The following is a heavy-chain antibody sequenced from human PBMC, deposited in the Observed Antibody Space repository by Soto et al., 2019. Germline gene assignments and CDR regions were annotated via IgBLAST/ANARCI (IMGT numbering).Heavy chain of an antibody. J-gene: IGHJ4*02. D-gene: IGHD1-26*01. CDR1: GFTFSGSA. V-gene: IGHV3-73*02. Sequence: EVQLVESGGGLVQPGGSLKLSCAASGFTFSGSAMHWVRQASGKGLEWVGRIRSKANSYATAYAASVKGRFTISRDDSKNTAYLQMNSLKTEDTAVYYCTRQLDSVSYWRGSGNDYWGQGTLVTVSS. CDR2: IRSKANSYAT. CDR3: TRQLDSVSYWRGSGNDY.